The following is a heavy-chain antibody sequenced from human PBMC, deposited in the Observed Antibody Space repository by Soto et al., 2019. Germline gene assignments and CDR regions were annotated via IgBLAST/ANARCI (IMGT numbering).Heavy chain of an antibody. CDR2: IVLGNGNT. CDR3: ATRIGNIGWYWLDT. J-gene: IGHJ5*02. V-gene: IGHV1-58*01. D-gene: IGHD6-19*01. CDR1: GFTFSSSA. Sequence: SVKVSCKASGFTFSSSAVQWERQARGQGLEWIGWIVLGNGNTNYAQKFQERVTITRDMSTSTAYMEVRSLTFVDTAVYYCATRIGNIGWYWLDTWGQGTLVTVSS.